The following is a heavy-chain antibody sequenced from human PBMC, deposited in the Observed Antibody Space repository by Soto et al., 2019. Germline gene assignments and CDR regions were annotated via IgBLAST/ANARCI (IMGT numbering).Heavy chain of an antibody. CDR2: FDPEDGET. CDR1: GYTITDLS. D-gene: IGHD5-18*01. V-gene: IGHV1-24*01. CDR3: ATGRIQLWDAHFDY. J-gene: IGHJ4*02. Sequence: GASVKVSGKVSGYTITDLSMHWVRQAPGKGLEWMGGFDPEDGETIYAQKFQGRVTMTEDTSTDTAYMELSSLRSEDTAVYYCATGRIQLWDAHFDYWGQGTLVTVSS.